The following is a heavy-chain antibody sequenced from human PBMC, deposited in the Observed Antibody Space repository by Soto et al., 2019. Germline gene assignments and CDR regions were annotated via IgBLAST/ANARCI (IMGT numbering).Heavy chain of an antibody. D-gene: IGHD2-8*01. Sequence: SETLSLTCTVSGGSISSGGYYWSWIRQHPGKGLEWIGYIYYSGSTYYNPSLKSRVTISVDTSKNQFSLKLSSVTAADTAVYYCARVFRYCTNGVCYPNSDFDYWGQGTLVTVSS. J-gene: IGHJ4*02. CDR3: ARVFRYCTNGVCYPNSDFDY. V-gene: IGHV4-31*03. CDR1: GGSISSGGYY. CDR2: IYYSGST.